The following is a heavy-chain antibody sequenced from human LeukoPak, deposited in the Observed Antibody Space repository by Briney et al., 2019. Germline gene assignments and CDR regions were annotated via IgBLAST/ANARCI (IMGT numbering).Heavy chain of an antibody. D-gene: IGHD6-6*01. V-gene: IGHV1-18*01. CDR2: ISAYNGNT. Sequence: GASVKVSCKASGYTFTSYGISWVRQAPGQGLEWMGWISAYNGNTNYAQKLQGRVTMTTDTSTSTAYMELRSLRSDDTAVYYCARLGYSSSSRSWFDPWGKGTLVTVSS. CDR1: GYTFTSYG. J-gene: IGHJ5*02. CDR3: ARLGYSSSSRSWFDP.